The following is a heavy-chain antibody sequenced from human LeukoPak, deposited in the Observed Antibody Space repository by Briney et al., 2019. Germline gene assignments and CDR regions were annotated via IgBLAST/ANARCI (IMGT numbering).Heavy chain of an antibody. V-gene: IGHV1-46*01. CDR2: INPSGVGT. Sequence: ASVKVSCKASGYTFTNYYMHWVRQAPGQGLEWVGIINPSGVGTTFAQRFQGRVTMTRDTSTSTAYMELSSLRSEDTAVYYCATGFPARLRLGELSLYWFDPWGQGTLVTVSS. D-gene: IGHD3-16*02. J-gene: IGHJ5*02. CDR3: ATGFPARLRLGELSLYWFDP. CDR1: GYTFTNYY.